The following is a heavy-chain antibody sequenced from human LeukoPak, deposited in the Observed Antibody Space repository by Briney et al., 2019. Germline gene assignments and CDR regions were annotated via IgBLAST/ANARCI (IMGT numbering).Heavy chain of an antibody. J-gene: IGHJ4*02. CDR2: TSSSGSTI. Sequence: PGGSLRLSCAASGFTFSSYAMHWVRQAPGKGLEWVSYTSSSGSTIYYADSVKGRFTISRGNAKNSLYLQMNSLRAEDTAVYYCARLRAGARYYFDYWGQGTLVTVSS. V-gene: IGHV3-48*03. CDR3: ARLRAGARYYFDY. CDR1: GFTFSSYA. D-gene: IGHD1-26*01.